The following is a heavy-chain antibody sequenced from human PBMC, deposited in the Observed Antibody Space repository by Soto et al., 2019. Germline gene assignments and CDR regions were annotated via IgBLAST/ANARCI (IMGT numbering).Heavy chain of an antibody. CDR1: GGTFSSYA. D-gene: IGHD2-21*02. CDR2: IIPIFGTA. Sequence: QVQLVQSGAEVKKPGSSVKVSCKASGGTFSSYAISWVRQAPGQGLEWMGGIIPIFGTANYAQKFQGRVTITADESTRTGYMELSSLRSEDTAVYYCARDLGIVVVTAIPGAFDIWGQGTMVTVSS. J-gene: IGHJ3*02. V-gene: IGHV1-69*01. CDR3: ARDLGIVVVTAIPGAFDI.